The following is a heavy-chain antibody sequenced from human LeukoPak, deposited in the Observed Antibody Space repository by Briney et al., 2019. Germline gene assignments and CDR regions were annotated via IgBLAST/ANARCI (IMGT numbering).Heavy chain of an antibody. CDR2: MNPNSGNT. V-gene: IGHV1-8*01. J-gene: IGHJ4*02. Sequence: GASVSVSCKASGYTFTSYDINWVRQAAGQGLEWMGWMNPNSGNTGYAQKFQGRTTMARNTSISTAYMELSSLTSEDTAVYFCARRYDSGSYHLPHWGQGTLVTVSS. CDR3: ARRYDSGSYHLPH. D-gene: IGHD3-10*01. CDR1: GYTFTSYD.